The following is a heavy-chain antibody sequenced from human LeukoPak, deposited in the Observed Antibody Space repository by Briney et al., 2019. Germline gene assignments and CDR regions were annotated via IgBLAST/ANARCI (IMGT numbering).Heavy chain of an antibody. CDR2: IIPILGIA. J-gene: IGHJ6*02. CDR1: GYTFTSYG. CDR3: ARDDIVVVPAALYGMDV. Sequence: EASVKVSCKASGYTFTSYGISWVRQAPGRGFEWMGRIIPILGIANYAQKFQGRVTITADKSTSTAYMELSSLRSEDTAVYYCARDDIVVVPAALYGMDVWGQGTTVTVSS. D-gene: IGHD2-2*01. V-gene: IGHV1-69*04.